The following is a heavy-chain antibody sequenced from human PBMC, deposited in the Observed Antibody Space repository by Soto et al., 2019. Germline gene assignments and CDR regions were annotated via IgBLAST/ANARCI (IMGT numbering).Heavy chain of an antibody. Sequence: SETLSLTCAVPGGSISSSNWWSWVRQPPGKGLEWIGEIYHSGSTNYNPSLKSRVTISVDKSKNQFSLKLSSVTAADTAVYYCARDLYGSGSFYGMDVWGQGTTVTVSS. CDR3: ARDLYGSGSFYGMDV. V-gene: IGHV4-4*02. D-gene: IGHD3-10*01. J-gene: IGHJ6*02. CDR2: IYHSGST. CDR1: GGSISSSNW.